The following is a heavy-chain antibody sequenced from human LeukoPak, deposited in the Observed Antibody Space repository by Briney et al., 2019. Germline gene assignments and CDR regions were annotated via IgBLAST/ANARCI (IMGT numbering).Heavy chain of an antibody. D-gene: IGHD3-22*01. J-gene: IGHJ4*02. CDR2: IYYSGST. CDR1: GGSISSYY. Sequence: SETLSLTCTVSGGSISSYYWSWTRQPPGKRLEWIGYIYYSGSTNYNPSLKSRVTISVDTSKNQFSLKLSSVTAADTAVYYCAREKGHYYDSSGLDYWGQGTLVTVSS. V-gene: IGHV4-59*01. CDR3: AREKGHYYDSSGLDY.